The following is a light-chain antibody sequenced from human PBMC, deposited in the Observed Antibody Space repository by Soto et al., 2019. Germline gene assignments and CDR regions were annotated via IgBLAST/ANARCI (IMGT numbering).Light chain of an antibody. V-gene: IGLV3-21*04. CDR1: NIGSKS. J-gene: IGLJ1*01. CDR2: YDS. Sequence: SYELTQPPSVSVAPGKTARITCGGNNIGSKSVHWYQQKPGQAPVLVIYYDSDRPSGIPERFSGSNSGNTATLTISRVEAGDEADYYCQVWDSSSDPLYVFRTGTKLTVL. CDR3: QVWDSSSDPLYV.